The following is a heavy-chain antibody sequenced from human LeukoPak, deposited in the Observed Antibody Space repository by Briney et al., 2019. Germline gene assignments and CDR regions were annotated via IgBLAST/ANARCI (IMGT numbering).Heavy chain of an antibody. D-gene: IGHD2-15*01. Sequence: PSETLSLTCTVSGGSISSYYWSWIRQPAGGGLEWIGRIYTSASTNYNPSLKSRVTLSVDTSKNQFALKLSSVTAADTAVYYCARWAFTAEVVAATDWGQGTLVTVSS. CDR1: GGSISSYY. CDR2: IYTSAST. V-gene: IGHV4-4*07. CDR3: ARWAFTAEVVAATD. J-gene: IGHJ4*02.